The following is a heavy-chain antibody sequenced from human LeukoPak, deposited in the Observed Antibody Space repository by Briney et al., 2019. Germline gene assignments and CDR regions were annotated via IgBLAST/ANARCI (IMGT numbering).Heavy chain of an antibody. CDR3: ARGRYYYGSGSYLTSVYNWFDP. CDR1: GYTFTSYD. V-gene: IGHV1-8*01. D-gene: IGHD3-10*01. J-gene: IGHJ5*02. Sequence: ASVKVSCKASGYTFTSYDINWVRQATGQGLEWMGWMNPNSGNTGYAQKSQGRVTMTRNTSISTAYMELSSLRSEDTAVYYCARGRYYYGSGSYLTSVYNWFDPWGQGTLVTVSS. CDR2: MNPNSGNT.